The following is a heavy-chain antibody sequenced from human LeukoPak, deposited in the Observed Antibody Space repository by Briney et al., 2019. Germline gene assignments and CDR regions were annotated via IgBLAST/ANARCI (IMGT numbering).Heavy chain of an antibody. Sequence: GGSLRLSCAASGFTFDDYAMHWVRQAPGKGLEWVSGISWNSGSIGYADSVKGRFTISRDNAKNSLYLQMNSLRAEDTALYYCAKDRTTMVRGVAPDYWGQGTLVTVSS. V-gene: IGHV3-9*01. CDR1: GFTFDDYA. J-gene: IGHJ4*02. CDR2: ISWNSGSI. D-gene: IGHD3-10*01. CDR3: AKDRTTMVRGVAPDY.